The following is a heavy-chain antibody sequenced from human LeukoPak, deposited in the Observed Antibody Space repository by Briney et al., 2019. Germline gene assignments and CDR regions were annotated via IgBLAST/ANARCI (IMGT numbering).Heavy chain of an antibody. CDR1: GASISSSSYY. CDR2: IYYSGST. J-gene: IGHJ4*02. V-gene: IGHV4-39*01. Sequence: SETLSLTCTVSGASISSSSYYWGWIRQPPGKGLEWIGSIYYSGSTYYQPSLKSRVTISVDTSKNQFSLKLSSVTAADTAVYYCARHNALRGYSYGEADYWGQGTLVTVSS. D-gene: IGHD5-18*01. CDR3: ARHNALRGYSYGEADY.